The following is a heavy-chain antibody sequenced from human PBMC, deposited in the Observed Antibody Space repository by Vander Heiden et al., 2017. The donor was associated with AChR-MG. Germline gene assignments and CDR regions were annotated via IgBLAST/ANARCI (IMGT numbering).Heavy chain of an antibody. J-gene: IGHJ4*02. D-gene: IGHD4-17*01. CDR2: ISYDGSNK. V-gene: IGHV3-30-3*01. CDR3: ARGVDDYGDYKGSDFDY. CDR1: GFTFSSYA. Sequence: QVQLVDSGGGVVQPGRSLRLSCAAPGFTFSSYAMHRVRQAPGKGLEWVAVISYDGSNKYYADSVKGRFTISRDNSKNTLYLQMNSLRAEDTAVYYCARGVDDYGDYKGSDFDYWGQGTLVTVSS.